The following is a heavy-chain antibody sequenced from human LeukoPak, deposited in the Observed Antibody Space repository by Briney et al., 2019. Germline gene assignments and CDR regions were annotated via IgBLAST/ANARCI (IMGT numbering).Heavy chain of an antibody. Sequence: SETLSLTCTVSGGSISSYYWGWIRQPPGKGLEWIGSIYYSGSTYYNPSLKSRVTISVDTSKNQFSLKLSSVTAADTAVYYCARRIGTGSYGYYFDYWGQGTLVTVSS. J-gene: IGHJ4*02. CDR3: ARRIGTGSYGYYFDY. CDR1: GGSISSYY. CDR2: IYYSGST. V-gene: IGHV4-39*01. D-gene: IGHD5-18*01.